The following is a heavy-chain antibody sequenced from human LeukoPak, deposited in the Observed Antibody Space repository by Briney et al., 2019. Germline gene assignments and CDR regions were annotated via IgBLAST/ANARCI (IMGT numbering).Heavy chain of an antibody. CDR2: IIPIFGTA. D-gene: IGHD5/OR15-5a*01. Sequence: ASVKVSCKASGGTFSSYAISWVRQAPGQGLEWMGGIIPIFGTANYAQKFQGRVTITADKSTSTAYMELSSLRSEDTAVYYCARDTLVSRYYYYYMDVWGKGTTVTVSS. J-gene: IGHJ6*03. CDR1: GGTFSSYA. V-gene: IGHV1-69*06. CDR3: ARDTLVSRYYYYYMDV.